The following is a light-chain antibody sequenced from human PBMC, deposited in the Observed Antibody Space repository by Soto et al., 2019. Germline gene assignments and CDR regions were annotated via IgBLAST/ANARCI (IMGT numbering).Light chain of an antibody. J-gene: IGKJ1*01. CDR2: AAS. Sequence: DIPLTQSPFTLSSSSGDRVTLSCGASASMSDCLAWYQQKPGKAPKLLIYAASSLQSGVPSRFSGSGSGTDFTLTISCLQSEDFATYYCQQRSNWPWTFGQGTKVDIK. CDR3: QQRSNWPWT. V-gene: IGKV1-5*01. CDR1: ASMSDC.